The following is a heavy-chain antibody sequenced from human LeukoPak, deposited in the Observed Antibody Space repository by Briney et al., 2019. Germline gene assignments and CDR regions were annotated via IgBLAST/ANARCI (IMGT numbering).Heavy chain of an antibody. CDR2: ISRSSSTI. Sequence: GGSLRLSCAASGFTFSSYSMNWVRQAPGKGLEWVSYISRSSSTIYYADSVKGRFTISRDNAKNSLYLQMNSLRAEDTAVYYCAKDPYDILTGYFDYWGQGTLVTVSS. CDR3: AKDPYDILTGYFDY. D-gene: IGHD3-9*01. V-gene: IGHV3-48*04. CDR1: GFTFSSYS. J-gene: IGHJ4*02.